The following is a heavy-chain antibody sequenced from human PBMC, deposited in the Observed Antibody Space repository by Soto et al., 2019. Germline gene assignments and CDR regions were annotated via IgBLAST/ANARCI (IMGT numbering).Heavy chain of an antibody. V-gene: IGHV1-69*01. J-gene: IGHJ6*02. D-gene: IGHD2-2*01. CDR1: GGTFSNYA. CDR3: ARVVILVPTASTHYYYHMEV. Sequence: QVQLVQSGAEVRKPGSSVTVSCKASGGTFSNYASSWVRQAPGQGLEWMGGIIPIVGTGSYAQKFQGRVTITADEPTTTAYMELSSLRFEDTAVYYCARVVILVPTASTHYYYHMEVWGPGTTVTVSS. CDR2: IIPIVGTG.